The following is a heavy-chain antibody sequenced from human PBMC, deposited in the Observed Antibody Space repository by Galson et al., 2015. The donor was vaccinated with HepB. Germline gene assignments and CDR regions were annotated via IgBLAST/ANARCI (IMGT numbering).Heavy chain of an antibody. CDR1: GYSFTSYW. J-gene: IGHJ6*02. V-gene: IGHV5-51*01. D-gene: IGHD6-19*01. CDR2: TYPGDSDT. Sequence: QSGAEVKKPGESLKISCKGSGYSFTSYWIGWVRQMPGKGLEWMGITYPGDSDTRYSPSFEGQVTISADKSISTAYLQWSSLKASDTAMYYCARIIAVAGILDNYYGMDVWGQGTTVTVSS. CDR3: ARIIAVAGILDNYYGMDV.